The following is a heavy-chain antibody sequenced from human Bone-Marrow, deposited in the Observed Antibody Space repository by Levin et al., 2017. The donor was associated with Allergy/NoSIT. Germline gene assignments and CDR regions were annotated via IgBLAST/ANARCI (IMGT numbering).Heavy chain of an antibody. D-gene: IGHD3-22*01. CDR2: ISAYNGKT. J-gene: IGHJ6*02. CDR3: ARYSYDSSGYSPYYYYGMDV. V-gene: IGHV1-18*01. CDR1: GYTYPRYG. Sequence: GESLKISCKASGYTYPRYGISWVRQAPGQGLEWMGWISAYNGKTNYAQKFQGRVTMTTDTSTSTAYMELRSLRSDDSAVYYCARYSYDSSGYSPYYYYGMDVWGQGTTVTVSS.